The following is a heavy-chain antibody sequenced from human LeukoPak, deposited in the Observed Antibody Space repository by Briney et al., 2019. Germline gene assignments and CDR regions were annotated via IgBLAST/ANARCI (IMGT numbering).Heavy chain of an antibody. CDR1: GFTFSSYS. Sequence: GGSLRLSCAASGFTFSSYSMNWVRQAPGKGLEWVSYISSSSSTIYYADSVKGRFTISRDNAKNSLYLQVNSLRAEDTAVYYCARTPPYSSGWYYFDYWGQGTLVTVSS. CDR3: ARTPPYSSGWYYFDY. D-gene: IGHD6-19*01. J-gene: IGHJ4*02. CDR2: ISSSSSTI. V-gene: IGHV3-48*04.